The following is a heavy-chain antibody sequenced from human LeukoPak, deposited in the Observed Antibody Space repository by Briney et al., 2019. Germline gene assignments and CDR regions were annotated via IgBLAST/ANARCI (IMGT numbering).Heavy chain of an antibody. CDR3: ARKNDDGDSYYIAV. Sequence: SQTLSLTCTVSGDSISSGCNYRGWIRQQPGKGLEWIGYIHNTGRTDYNPSLKSRVIISVDTSKNRFSLRLSSVTAADTALYYCARKNDDGDSYYIAVCGKGTTVTVSS. D-gene: IGHD4-17*01. CDR2: IHNTGRT. J-gene: IGHJ6*03. V-gene: IGHV4-31*03. CDR1: GDSISSGCNY.